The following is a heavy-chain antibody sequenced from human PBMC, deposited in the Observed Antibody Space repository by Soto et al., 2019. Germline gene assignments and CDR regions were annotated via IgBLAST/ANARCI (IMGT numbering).Heavy chain of an antibody. J-gene: IGHJ4*02. Sequence: EVQLVESGGGLVQPGGSLKLSCVASGFTFSGSAMHWVRQASGKGLEWVGRIRSKANSYATAYAASVKGRFTISRDDSKNTAYLQMNSLKTEDTAVYYCTRHPSPGIAAAGKGYWGQGTLVTVSS. CDR2: IRSKANSYAT. CDR3: TRHPSPGIAAAGKGY. D-gene: IGHD6-13*01. CDR1: GFTFSGSA. V-gene: IGHV3-73*01.